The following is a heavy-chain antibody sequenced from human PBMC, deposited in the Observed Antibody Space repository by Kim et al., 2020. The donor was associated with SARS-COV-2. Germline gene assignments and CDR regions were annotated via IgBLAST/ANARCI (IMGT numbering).Heavy chain of an antibody. Sequence: GGSLRLSCAASGFTFSSYAMSWVRQAPGKGLEWVSAISGSGGSTYYADSVKGRFTISRDNSKNTLYLQMNSLRAEDTAVYYCAKDSVEAGILTGYYWARVFYGMDVWGQGTTVTVSS. J-gene: IGHJ6*02. V-gene: IGHV3-23*01. CDR3: AKDSVEAGILTGYYWARVFYGMDV. D-gene: IGHD3-9*01. CDR2: ISGSGGST. CDR1: GFTFSSYA.